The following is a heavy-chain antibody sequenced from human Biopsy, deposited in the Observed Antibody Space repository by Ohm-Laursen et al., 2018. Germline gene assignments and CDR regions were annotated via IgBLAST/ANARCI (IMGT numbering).Heavy chain of an antibody. CDR3: ARERDP. CDR2: IDTINGGA. V-gene: IGHV1-2*02. CDR1: GYTFTDYY. J-gene: IGHJ5*02. Sequence: ASVKVSCKASGYTFTDYYVHWVRQAPGHGLEWMGWIDTINGGARYAQKFQGRVTMTGDTSTSTAYMELSRLTSDDTAVYYCARERDPWGQGTLVTVSS.